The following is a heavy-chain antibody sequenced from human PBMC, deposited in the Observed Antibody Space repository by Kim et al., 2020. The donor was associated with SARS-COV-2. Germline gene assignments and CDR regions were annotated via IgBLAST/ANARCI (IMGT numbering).Heavy chain of an antibody. CDR3: ASDGMYYDILTGYYK. Sequence: GGSLRLFCAASGFTFSSYGMHWVRQAPGKGLEWVAVISYDGSNKYYADSVKGRFTISRDNSKNTLYLQMNSLRAEATAVYYCASDGMYYDILTGYYKWG. D-gene: IGHD3-9*01. J-gene: IGHJ6*01. V-gene: IGHV3-33*05. CDR1: GFTFSSYG. CDR2: ISYDGSNK.